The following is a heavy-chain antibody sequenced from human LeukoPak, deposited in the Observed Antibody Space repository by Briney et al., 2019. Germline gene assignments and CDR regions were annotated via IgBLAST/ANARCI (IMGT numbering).Heavy chain of an antibody. J-gene: IGHJ4*02. CDR1: GFTFSSYS. CDR3: ARDLRWYTDY. D-gene: IGHD4-23*01. CDR2: IRSSSSTI. V-gene: IGHV3-48*04. Sequence: PGGSLRLSCAASGFTFSSYSMNWVRQAPGEGLEWVSYIRSSSSTIYYADSVKGRFTISRDNAKNSLYLQMNSLRAEDTAVYYCARDLRWYTDYWGQGTLVSVSS.